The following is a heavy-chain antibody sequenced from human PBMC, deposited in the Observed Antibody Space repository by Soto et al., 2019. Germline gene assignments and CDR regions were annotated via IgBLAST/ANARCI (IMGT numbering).Heavy chain of an antibody. CDR1: GASIRSYY. CDR3: ARDQNGSPHFDY. Sequence: QVHLQESGPGLVKPSETLSLTCTVSGASIRSYYWSWIRQPPGKGLECIGFSYYSGSTNYNPSLNSRVTISVDTSKNQFSLKLTSVTAADTAVYYCARDQNGSPHFDYWGQGILVTVSS. V-gene: IGHV4-59*01. J-gene: IGHJ4*02. D-gene: IGHD1-26*01. CDR2: SYYSGST.